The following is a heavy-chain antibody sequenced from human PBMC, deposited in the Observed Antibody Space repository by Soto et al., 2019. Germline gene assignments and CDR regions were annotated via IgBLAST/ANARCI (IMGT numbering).Heavy chain of an antibody. CDR3: ARDTVTTSGDAFDI. Sequence: QVQLQESVPGLVKPSETLSLTCTVSGGSIISYYWTWIRQPPGKRLEWVGYVYYSWSTHYNPSLKSRVTIAVDMSKTQFSLKLSSVTAADTAVYYCARDTVTTSGDAFDIWGQGTMVTVSS. J-gene: IGHJ3*02. CDR1: GGSIISYY. CDR2: VYYSWST. V-gene: IGHV4-59*01. D-gene: IGHD4-17*01.